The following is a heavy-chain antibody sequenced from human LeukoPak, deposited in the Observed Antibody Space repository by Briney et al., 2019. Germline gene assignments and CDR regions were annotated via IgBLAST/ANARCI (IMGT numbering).Heavy chain of an antibody. CDR3: ARGNNDFWNPYYYYYMDV. D-gene: IGHD3-3*01. Sequence: PGGSLRLSCAASGFTFSSYGMHWVRQAPGKGLEWVAVIWYDGSNKYYADSVKGRFTISRDNSKNTLYLQMNSLRAEDTAVYYCARGNNDFWNPYYYYYMDVWGKGTTVTVSS. J-gene: IGHJ6*03. CDR2: IWYDGSNK. V-gene: IGHV3-33*01. CDR1: GFTFSSYG.